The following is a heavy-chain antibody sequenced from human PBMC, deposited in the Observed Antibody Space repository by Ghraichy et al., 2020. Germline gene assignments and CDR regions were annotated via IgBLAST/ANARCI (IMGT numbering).Heavy chain of an antibody. CDR3: ASRSTVVSPHDAFDI. V-gene: IGHV4-39*01. D-gene: IGHD4-23*01. CDR2: IYYSGST. CDR1: GGSISSSSYY. Sequence: SQTLSLTCTVSGGSISSSSYYWGWIRQPPGKGLEWIGSIYYSGSTYYNPSLKSRVTISVDTSKNQFSLKLSSVTAADTAVYYCASRSTVVSPHDAFDIWGQGTMVTVSS. J-gene: IGHJ3*02.